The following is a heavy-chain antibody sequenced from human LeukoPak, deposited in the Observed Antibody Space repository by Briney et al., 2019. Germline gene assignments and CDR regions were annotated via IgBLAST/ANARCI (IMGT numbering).Heavy chain of an antibody. CDR2: IYYSGST. CDR3: AGGWFGEFESWFDP. CDR1: GGSIRSYY. Sequence: SETLSLTCTVSGGSIRSYYWSWIRQPPGKGLEWIGYIYYSGSTNYNPSLKSRVTISVDTSKNRFSLKLSSVTAADTAVYYCAGGWFGEFESWFDPWGQGTLVTVSS. D-gene: IGHD3-10*01. J-gene: IGHJ5*02. V-gene: IGHV4-59*01.